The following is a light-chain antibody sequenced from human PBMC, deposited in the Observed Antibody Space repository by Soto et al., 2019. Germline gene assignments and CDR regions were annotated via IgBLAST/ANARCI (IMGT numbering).Light chain of an antibody. CDR3: SSYSTTSALV. V-gene: IGLV2-14*03. CDR2: DVS. CDR1: SADIGAFNY. Sequence: QSALTQPASVSGSPGQSITISCAGTSADIGAFNYVSWYQHHPGKAPKLLIYDVSDRPSGVSTRFSASKSANTASLTISGLQADDEGDYHCSSYSTTSALVFGGGTKLTVL. J-gene: IGLJ2*01.